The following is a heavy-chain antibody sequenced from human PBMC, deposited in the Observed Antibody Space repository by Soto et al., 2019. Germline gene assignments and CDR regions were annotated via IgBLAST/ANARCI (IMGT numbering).Heavy chain of an antibody. D-gene: IGHD3-3*01. CDR3: ARRHLLRSGSEFFHH. J-gene: IGHJ1*01. CDR1: GFTFSSYW. V-gene: IGHV3-7*05. CDR2: IKQDGSEK. Sequence: GGSLRLSCAASGFTFSSYWLSWVRQAPGKGLEWVANIKQDGSEKYYVDSVKGRFTISRDNAKNSLYLQMNSLRAEDTAVYYCARRHLLRSGSEFFHHWGQGPLVTVSS.